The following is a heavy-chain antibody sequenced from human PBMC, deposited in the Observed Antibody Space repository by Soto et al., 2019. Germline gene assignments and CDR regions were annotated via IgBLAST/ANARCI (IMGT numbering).Heavy chain of an antibody. CDR2: INPNSGGT. D-gene: IGHD2-21*02. J-gene: IGHJ4*02. CDR3: ARVGIVVVTAMPDDY. Sequence: QVQLVQSGAEVKKPGASVKVSCKASGYTFTGYYMHWVRQAPGQGLEWMGWINPNSGGTNYAQKFQGRVTMTRDTSISTAYMELSRLRSDDTAVYYCARVGIVVVTAMPDDYWGQGTLVTVSS. V-gene: IGHV1-2*02. CDR1: GYTFTGYY.